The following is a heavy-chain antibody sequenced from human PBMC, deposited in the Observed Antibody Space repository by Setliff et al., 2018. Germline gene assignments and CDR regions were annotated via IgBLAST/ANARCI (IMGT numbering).Heavy chain of an antibody. CDR1: RGSISSSY. J-gene: IGHJ5*02. CDR3: ARGGGVAAAAWFDP. CDR2: MYTSGTT. Sequence: SETLSLTCTVSRGSISSSYWSWIRLPPGKGLEWIGYMYTSGTTEYNPSLNSRVSMSLDTSKNQFSLNLSSVTAADTAVYYCARGGGVAAAAWFDPWGQGTLVTVSS. V-gene: IGHV4-4*08. D-gene: IGHD6-13*01.